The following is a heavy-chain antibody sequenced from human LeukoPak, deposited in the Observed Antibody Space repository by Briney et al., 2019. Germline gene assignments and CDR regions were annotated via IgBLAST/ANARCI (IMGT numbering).Heavy chain of an antibody. CDR2: MNPYSGGT. CDR3: ARPYCNGGSCHDYFDY. D-gene: IGHD2-15*01. J-gene: IGHJ4*02. Sequence: ASVKVSCKASGYTFTGYYMHWVRPAPGQGLEWMGWMNPYSGGTNYAQKFQGRVTMTRDTSISTAYMELRRLSSDDTAIYYCARPYCNGGSCHDYFDYWGQGTLVSVSS. V-gene: IGHV1-2*02. CDR1: GYTFTGYY.